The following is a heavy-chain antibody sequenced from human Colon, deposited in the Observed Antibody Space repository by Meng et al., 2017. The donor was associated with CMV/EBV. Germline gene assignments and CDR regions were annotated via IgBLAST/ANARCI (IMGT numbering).Heavy chain of an antibody. J-gene: IGHJ6*02. V-gene: IGHV3-7*03. CDR2: IKDDGSQK. CDR1: GFNFSTYW. Sequence: GGSLRLSCAASGFNFSTYWMTWVRQAPGKGLEWVAKIKDDGSQKYYLDSLKGRFTISRDNSKNTLYLQMNSLRAEDTAVYYCAKAYIGYYYYGMDVWGQGTTVTVSS. CDR3: AKAYIGYYYYGMDV. D-gene: IGHD2-15*01.